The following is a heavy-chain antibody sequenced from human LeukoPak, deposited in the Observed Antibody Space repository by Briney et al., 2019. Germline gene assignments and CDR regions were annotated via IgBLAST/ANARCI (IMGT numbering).Heavy chain of an antibody. CDR2: ISSSSSYI. J-gene: IGHJ4*02. CDR3: ARDTDQYSGSYYGY. Sequence: PGGSLRLSCAASGFTFSSYSMNWVRQAPGKGLEWVPSISSSSSYIYYADSVKGRFTISRDNAKNSLYLQMNSLRAEDTAVYYCARDTDQYSGSYYGYWGQGTLVTVSS. V-gene: IGHV3-21*01. D-gene: IGHD1-26*01. CDR1: GFTFSSYS.